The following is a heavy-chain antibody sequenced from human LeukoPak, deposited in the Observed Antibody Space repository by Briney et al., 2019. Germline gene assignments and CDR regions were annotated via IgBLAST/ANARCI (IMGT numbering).Heavy chain of an antibody. CDR3: VREGEGPLSKDFDY. CDR2: IGPHSTFT. D-gene: IGHD2/OR15-2a*01. CDR1: GFTFTDHY. J-gene: IGHJ4*02. V-gene: IGHV1-2*02. Sequence: WASVKVSCKSSGFTFTDHYIHWVRQAPGQGLEWMGYIGPHSTFTSSPQEFQGRVTMTRDTSMTTAYMELTRLTSDDTAVYYCVREGEGPLSKDFDYWGQGTLVTVSS.